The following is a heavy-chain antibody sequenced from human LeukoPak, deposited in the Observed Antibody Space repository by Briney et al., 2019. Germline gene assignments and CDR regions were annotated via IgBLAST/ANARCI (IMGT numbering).Heavy chain of an antibody. J-gene: IGHJ1*01. V-gene: IGHV3-48*01. Sequence: AGGSLRLSCAASGFTFSSYSMNWVRQAPGKGLEWVSYISSSSSTIYYADSAKGRFTISRDNDKNSLYLQMNSLGVDDTAVYYCGTYSINNAREFQYWGQGTLVTVPS. CDR2: ISSSSSTI. D-gene: IGHD4-11*01. CDR3: GTYSINNAREFQY. CDR1: GFTFSSYS.